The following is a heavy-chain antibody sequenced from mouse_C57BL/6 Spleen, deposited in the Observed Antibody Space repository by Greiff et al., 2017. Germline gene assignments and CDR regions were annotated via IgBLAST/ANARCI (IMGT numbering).Heavy chain of an antibody. CDR3: TLITRYFDV. V-gene: IGHV5-9-1*02. CDR2: ISSGGDYI. D-gene: IGHD1-1*01. CDR1: GFTFSSYA. Sequence: EVKLMESGEGLVKPGGSLKLSCGASGFTFSSYAMSWVRQTPEKRLEWVAYISSGGDYIYYADTVKGRFTISRDNARNTLYLQMSSLKSEDTAMYYCTLITRYFDVWGTGTTVTVSS. J-gene: IGHJ1*03.